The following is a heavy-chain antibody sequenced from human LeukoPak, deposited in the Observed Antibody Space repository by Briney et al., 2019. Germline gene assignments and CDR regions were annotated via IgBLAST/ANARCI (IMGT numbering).Heavy chain of an antibody. V-gene: IGHV1-69*13. Sequence: SSVKVSCKASGGTFTSYAISWVRQAPGQGLEWMGGIIPIFGTANYAQKHQGRVTITADESTSTAYMELSSLRSEDTAVYYCARDGRFRGVISLFSPYYFDYWGQGTLVTVSS. CDR3: ARDGRFRGVISLFSPYYFDY. CDR1: GGTFTSYA. CDR2: IIPIFGTA. J-gene: IGHJ4*02. D-gene: IGHD3-10*01.